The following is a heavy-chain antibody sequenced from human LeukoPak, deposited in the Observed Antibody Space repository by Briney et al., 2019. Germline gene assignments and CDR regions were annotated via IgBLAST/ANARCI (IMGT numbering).Heavy chain of an antibody. CDR1: GFTFSSYE. Sequence: GGSLRLSCAASGFTFSSYEMNWVRQAPGKGLEWVSAISGSGGSTYYADSVKGRFTISRDNSKNTLYLQMNSLRAEDTAVYYCAKGSSSSWYLRWGQGTLVTVSS. D-gene: IGHD6-13*01. CDR2: ISGSGGST. J-gene: IGHJ4*02. CDR3: AKGSSSSWYLR. V-gene: IGHV3-23*01.